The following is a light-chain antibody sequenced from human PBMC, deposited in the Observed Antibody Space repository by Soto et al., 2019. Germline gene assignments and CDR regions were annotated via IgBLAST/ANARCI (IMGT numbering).Light chain of an antibody. CDR1: SSDVGSYNL. Sequence: QSVLTQPAYVSGSPGQSITISCTGTSSDVGSYNLVSWYQQHPGRAPKLMIYEVSKRPSGVSNRFSGSKSGNTASLTISGLQAEDEADYYCCSYAGSSTLFGTGTKVTVL. V-gene: IGLV2-23*02. CDR2: EVS. CDR3: CSYAGSSTL. J-gene: IGLJ1*01.